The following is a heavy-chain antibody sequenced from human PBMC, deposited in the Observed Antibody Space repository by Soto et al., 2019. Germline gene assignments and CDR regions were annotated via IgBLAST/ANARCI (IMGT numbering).Heavy chain of an antibody. CDR1: GYTFTSYY. J-gene: IGHJ4*02. CDR3: ARSDFDWLSKPRYYFDY. Sequence: EASVKVSCKASGYTFTSYYIHWMRQAPGQGLEWMGIINPSGGSTTYAQEFQGRVNMTRDTSTSTVYMELSSLRSEDTAVYYCARSDFDWLSKPRYYFDYWGQGTLVTVSS. CDR2: INPSGGST. D-gene: IGHD3-9*01. V-gene: IGHV1-46*01.